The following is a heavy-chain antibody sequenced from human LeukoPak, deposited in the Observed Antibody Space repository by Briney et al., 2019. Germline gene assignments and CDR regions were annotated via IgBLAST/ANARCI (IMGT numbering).Heavy chain of an antibody. CDR2: IYPGDSDT. J-gene: IGHJ6*02. CDR1: GYSFTSYW. Sequence: GESLKISCKGSGYSFTSYWIGWVRQMPGKGLEWMGIIYPGDSDTRYSPSFQGQVTISADKSISTAYLQWSSLKASDTATYYCARHGGIAAAQGYHYGMDVWGQGTTVTVSS. V-gene: IGHV5-51*01. CDR3: ARHGGIAAAQGYHYGMDV. D-gene: IGHD6-13*01.